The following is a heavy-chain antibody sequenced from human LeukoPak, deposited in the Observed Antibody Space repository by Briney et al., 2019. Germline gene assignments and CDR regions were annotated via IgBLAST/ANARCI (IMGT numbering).Heavy chain of an antibody. CDR3: ASGETTVVTGFDP. CDR1: GYTFTGYY. D-gene: IGHD4-23*01. CDR2: INPNSGGT. V-gene: IGHV1-2*02. Sequence: ASVKVSCKASGYTFTGYYMHWVRPAPGQGLEWMGWINPNSGGTNYAQKFQGRVTMTRDTSISTAYMELSRLRSDDTAVYYCASGETTVVTGFDPWGQGTLVTVSS. J-gene: IGHJ5*02.